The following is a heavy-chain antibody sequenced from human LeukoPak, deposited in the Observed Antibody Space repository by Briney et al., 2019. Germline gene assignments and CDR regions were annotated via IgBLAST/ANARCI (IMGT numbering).Heavy chain of an antibody. CDR1: GFTFSTYT. D-gene: IGHD2-2*01. CDR2: ILGNGGRT. V-gene: IGHV3-23*01. CDR3: AKAPVFTAAIEGVDN. Sequence: GGSLRLSCAASGFTFSTYTMNWVRQAPGKGLEWVSGILGNGGRTYYADSVKGRFTVSRDTSRNTLYLQMNSLRAEDTAVYYCAKAPVFTAAIEGVDNWGQGTLVTVSS. J-gene: IGHJ4*02.